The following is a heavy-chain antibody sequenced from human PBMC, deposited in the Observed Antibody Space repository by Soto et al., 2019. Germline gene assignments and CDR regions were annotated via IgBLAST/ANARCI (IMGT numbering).Heavy chain of an antibody. Sequence: PSETLSLTCTVSGGSISSSSYYWGWIRQPPGKGLEWIGCIYYSGSTNYNPSLKSRVTISVDTSKNQFSLKLSSVTAADTAVYYCARRIAAAGTGWFDPWGQGTLVTVSS. V-gene: IGHV4-39*01. J-gene: IGHJ5*02. CDR3: ARRIAAAGTGWFDP. CDR1: GGSISSSSYY. D-gene: IGHD6-13*01. CDR2: IYYSGST.